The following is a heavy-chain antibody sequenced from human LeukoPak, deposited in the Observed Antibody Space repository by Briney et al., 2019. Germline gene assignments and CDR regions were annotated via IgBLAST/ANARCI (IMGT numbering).Heavy chain of an antibody. J-gene: IGHJ4*02. CDR2: ISYDGNNK. D-gene: IGHD3-9*01. CDR1: GFTFSRYV. Sequence: PGRSLRLSCVASGFTFSRYVMHWVRQAPGKGLEWVAFISYDGNNKYYADSVKRRFTISRDNSKNTLYLQMNSLRTEDTAVYYCATESMLDWSGFDYWGQETLVTVSS. V-gene: IGHV3-30*04. CDR3: ATESMLDWSGFDY.